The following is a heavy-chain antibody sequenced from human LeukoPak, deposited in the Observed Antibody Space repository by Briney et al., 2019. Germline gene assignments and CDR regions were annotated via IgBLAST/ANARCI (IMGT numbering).Heavy chain of an antibody. CDR3: ARVAYCGGDCYSPPYYFDY. CDR1: GGSISSGGYY. D-gene: IGHD2-21*02. J-gene: IGHJ4*02. Sequence: PSQTLSLTCTVSGGSISSGGYYWSWLRQHPGKGLEWIGYIYYSGSTYYNPSLKSRVTISVDTSKNQFSLKLSSVTAADTAVYYCARVAYCGGDCYSPPYYFDYWGQGTLVTVSS. V-gene: IGHV4-31*03. CDR2: IYYSGST.